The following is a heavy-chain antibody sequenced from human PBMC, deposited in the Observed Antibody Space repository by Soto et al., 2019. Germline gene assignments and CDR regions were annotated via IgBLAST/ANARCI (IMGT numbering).Heavy chain of an antibody. CDR1: GFSFSDYY. J-gene: IGHJ6*02. V-gene: IGHV3-11*01. CDR2: TSSSGSTT. Sequence: QVQLVESGGGLVKPGGSLRLSCAASGFSFSDYYMSWIRQAPGKGLEWVSYTSSSGSTTYYADSVKGRFTVSRDNAKDSLWLTVNSLGADDTAVYYCARNGYCSRDTCSYGVDVWGQGTTVTVSS. CDR3: ARNGYCSRDTCSYGVDV. D-gene: IGHD2-15*01.